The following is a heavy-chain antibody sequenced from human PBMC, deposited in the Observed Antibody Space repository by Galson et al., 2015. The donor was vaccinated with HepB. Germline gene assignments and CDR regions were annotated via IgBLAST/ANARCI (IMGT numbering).Heavy chain of an antibody. CDR2: ISSSSSTI. J-gene: IGHJ4*02. D-gene: IGHD5-24*01. Sequence: SLRLSCAASGFTFSSYSMNWVRQAPGKGLEWVSYISSSSSTIYYADSVKGRFTISRDNAKNSLYLQMNSLRDEDTAVYYCARDGGGGWLPPQPYYFDYWGQGTLVTVSP. CDR1: GFTFSSYS. CDR3: ARDGGGGWLPPQPYYFDY. V-gene: IGHV3-48*02.